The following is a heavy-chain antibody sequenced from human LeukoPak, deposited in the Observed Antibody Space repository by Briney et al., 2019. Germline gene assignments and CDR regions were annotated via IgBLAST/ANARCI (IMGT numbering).Heavy chain of an antibody. J-gene: IGHJ4*02. V-gene: IGHV1-69*05. Sequence: SVKVSCKASVGIFSSYAISWVRQAPGQGLEGMGGIIPIFGKANYAQKFQGRVTITTDESTSTAYMELSSLKSEDTAVYYCAIDRAYYYDSSGQNDYWGQGTLVTVSS. CDR1: VGIFSSYA. CDR3: AIDRAYYYDSSGQNDY. D-gene: IGHD3-22*01. CDR2: IIPIFGKA.